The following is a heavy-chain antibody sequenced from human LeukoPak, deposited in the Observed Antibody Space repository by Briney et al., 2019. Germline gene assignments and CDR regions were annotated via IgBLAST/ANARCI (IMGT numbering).Heavy chain of an antibody. V-gene: IGHV3-66*01. CDR1: EFSVGSNY. CDR3: ARMLSYYGSGSYYSY. Sequence: PGGSLRLSCAASEFSVGSNYMTWVRQAPGKGLEWVSLIYSGGSTYYADSVKGRFTISRDNAKNSLYLQMNSLRAEDTAVYYCARMLSYYGSGSYYSYWGQGTLVTVSS. J-gene: IGHJ4*02. CDR2: IYSGGST. D-gene: IGHD3-10*01.